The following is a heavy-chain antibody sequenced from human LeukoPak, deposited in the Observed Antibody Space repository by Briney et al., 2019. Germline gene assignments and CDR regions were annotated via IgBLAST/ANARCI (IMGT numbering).Heavy chain of an antibody. D-gene: IGHD6-19*01. J-gene: IGHJ4*02. CDR1: GFTFSSYA. V-gene: IGHV3-23*01. Sequence: GGSLRLSCAASGFTFSSYAMDWVRQAPGKGLEWVSPIIGSGGTTYYADSVKGRFTISRDNSKNTLYLQMNSLRADDSAVYYCAKRSSGTAAGNLDYWGQGTLVTVSS. CDR3: AKRSSGTAAGNLDY. CDR2: IIGSGGTT.